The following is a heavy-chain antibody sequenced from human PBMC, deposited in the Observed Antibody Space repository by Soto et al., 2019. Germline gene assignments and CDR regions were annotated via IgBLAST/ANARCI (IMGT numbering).Heavy chain of an antibody. CDR1: GFSFSDFG. Sequence: GGSLRLSCAASGFSFSDFGMTWVRQAPGKGLEWVSTIHREGTNTHYADSVTGRFTISRDNSKDTLYLEMNSLRAEDTAIYFCGKDPSTGSADFWGQGTLVTVSS. CDR3: GKDPSTGSADF. CDR2: IHREGTNT. J-gene: IGHJ4*02. V-gene: IGHV3-23*01. D-gene: IGHD3-9*01.